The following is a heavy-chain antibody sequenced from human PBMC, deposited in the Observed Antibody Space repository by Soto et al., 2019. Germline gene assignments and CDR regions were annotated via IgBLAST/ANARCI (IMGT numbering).Heavy chain of an antibody. CDR1: GYTFTSYA. CDR2: INAGNGNT. Sequence: ASVKVSCKASGYTFTSYAMHWVRQAPGQRLEWMGWINAGNGNTKYSQKFQGRVTITRDTSASTAYMELSSLRSEDTAVYYCESTNLQGIAVAGEEYFQHWGQGTLVTVSS. D-gene: IGHD6-19*01. J-gene: IGHJ1*01. V-gene: IGHV1-3*01. CDR3: ESTNLQGIAVAGEEYFQH.